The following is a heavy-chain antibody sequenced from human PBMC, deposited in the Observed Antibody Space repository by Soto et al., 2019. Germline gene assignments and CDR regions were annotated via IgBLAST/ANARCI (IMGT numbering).Heavy chain of an antibody. CDR1: GGSISSYY. V-gene: IGHV4-59*01. Sequence: KTSETLSLTCTVSGGSISSYYWSWIRQPPGKGLEWIGYIYYSGSTNYNPSLKSRVTISVDTSKNQFSLKLSSVTAADTAVYYCARDRSGFWSGYHYYYYGMDVWGQGTTVTVSS. CDR3: ARDRSGFWSGYHYYYYGMDV. J-gene: IGHJ6*02. CDR2: IYYSGST. D-gene: IGHD3-3*01.